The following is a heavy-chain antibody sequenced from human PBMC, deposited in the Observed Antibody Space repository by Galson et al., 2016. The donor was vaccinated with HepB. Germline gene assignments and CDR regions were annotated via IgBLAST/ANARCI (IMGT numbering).Heavy chain of an antibody. D-gene: IGHD5-18*01. V-gene: IGHV3-7*05. J-gene: IGHJ4*02. CDR1: GFTFSRYW. CDR2: IKPDGSES. Sequence: SLRLSCAASGFTFSRYWMSWVRQAPGKGLKWVANIKPDGSESYYADSVKGRFTLSRDNARNSLYLQMNSLRAEDTAVYYSANGGGYSYATRVDYWGQGTLVTVSS. CDR3: ANGGGYSYATRVDY.